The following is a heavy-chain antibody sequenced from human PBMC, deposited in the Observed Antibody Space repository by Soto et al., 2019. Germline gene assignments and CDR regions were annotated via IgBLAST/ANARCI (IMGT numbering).Heavy chain of an antibody. CDR2: IYPGDPDT. CDR3: ARQREYCGGDCYSWAFDI. CDR1: GYSFTSYW. Sequence: SGESLKISCKGSGYSFTSYWIGWVRQMPGKGLEWMGIIYPGDPDTRYSPSFQGQVTISADKSISTAYLQWSSLKASDTAMYYCARQREYCGGDCYSWAFDIWGQGTMVTVSS. V-gene: IGHV5-51*01. J-gene: IGHJ3*02. D-gene: IGHD2-21*02.